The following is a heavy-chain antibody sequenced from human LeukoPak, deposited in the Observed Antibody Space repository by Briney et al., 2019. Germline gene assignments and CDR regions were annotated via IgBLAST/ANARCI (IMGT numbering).Heavy chain of an antibody. V-gene: IGHV1-46*01. D-gene: IGHD1-26*01. CDR2: INPSGSTT. Sequence: ASVKVSCKASGYSFTSHYMHWVRQAPGQGLEWLGLINPSGSTTLYAQKFQGRITMTRDMSTATDYMELSSLRSDDTAVYYCARDNSVGDVAWWFDPWGQGTLVTVSS. J-gene: IGHJ5*02. CDR3: ARDNSVGDVAWWFDP. CDR1: GYSFTSHY.